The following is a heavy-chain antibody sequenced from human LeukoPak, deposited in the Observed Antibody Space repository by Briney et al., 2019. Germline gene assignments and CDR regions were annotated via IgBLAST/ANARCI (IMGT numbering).Heavy chain of an antibody. J-gene: IGHJ3*01. V-gene: IGHV3-21*01. CDR3: ATEGFIYGYHGIDL. Sequence: PGGSLRLSCAASGFTFSTYSMNWVRQAPGKGLEWVSSISSSSSYIYYADSVKGRFTISRDNAKKSVYLQMNSLRAEDTAVYYCATEGFIYGYHGIDLWGQGTIVTVSS. CDR1: GFTFSTYS. CDR2: ISSSSSYI. D-gene: IGHD5-18*01.